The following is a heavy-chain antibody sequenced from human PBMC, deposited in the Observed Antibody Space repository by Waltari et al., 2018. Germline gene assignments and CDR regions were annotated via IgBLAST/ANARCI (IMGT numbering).Heavy chain of an antibody. CDR2: IYHSGST. V-gene: IGHV4-38-2*01. Sequence: QVQLQESGPGLVKPSETLSLTCAVSGYSISSGYSWGWIRPPPGKGLEWIGSIYHSGSTYYHPSLKSRVTRSVDTSKNQFSLKLSSVTAADTAVYYCARLRGRQWPDYWGQGTLVTVSS. CDR3: ARLRGRQWPDY. CDR1: GYSISSGYS. D-gene: IGHD6-19*01. J-gene: IGHJ4*02.